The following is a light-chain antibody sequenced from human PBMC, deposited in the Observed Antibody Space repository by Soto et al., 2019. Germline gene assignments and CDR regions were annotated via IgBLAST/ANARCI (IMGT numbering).Light chain of an antibody. CDR2: DAS. J-gene: IGKJ5*01. Sequence: EIVLTQSPATLSLSPGERATLSCRASQSVSSYLAWYQQKPGQSPRLLIYDASNRATGIPARLSGSGSGTDFTLTISSLEPEDFAVYYCQHRSDWPTFGQGTRLEIK. V-gene: IGKV3-11*01. CDR3: QHRSDWPT. CDR1: QSVSSY.